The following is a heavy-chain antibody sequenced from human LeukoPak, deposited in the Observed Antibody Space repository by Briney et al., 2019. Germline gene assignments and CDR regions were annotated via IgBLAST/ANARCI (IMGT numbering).Heavy chain of an antibody. D-gene: IGHD4/OR15-4a*01. CDR3: AKIGANVGF. CDR1: GFTFSSYA. J-gene: IGHJ4*02. CDR2: INGGGGST. V-gene: IGHV3-23*01. Sequence: GRSPRLSCAASGFTFSSYAMSWVRQAPGKGLDWVSSINGGGGSTYYADSVKGRFTISRDNSKNTLYLQMNSLRAEDTAVYYCAKIGANVGFWGQGTLVTVSS.